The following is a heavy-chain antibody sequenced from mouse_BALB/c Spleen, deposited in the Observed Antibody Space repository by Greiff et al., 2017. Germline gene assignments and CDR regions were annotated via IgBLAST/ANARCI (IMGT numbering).Heavy chain of an antibody. D-gene: IGHD2-4*01. CDR1: GYSITSGYY. J-gene: IGHJ3*01. CDR3: ARVTGDYDEAWFAY. V-gene: IGHV3-6*02. Sequence: VQLQQSGPGLVKPSQSLSLTCSVTGYSITSGYYWNWIRQFPGNKLEWMGYISYDGSNNYNPSLKNRISITRDTSKNQFFLKLNSVTTEDTATYYCARVTGDYDEAWFAYWGQGTLVTVSA. CDR2: ISYDGSN.